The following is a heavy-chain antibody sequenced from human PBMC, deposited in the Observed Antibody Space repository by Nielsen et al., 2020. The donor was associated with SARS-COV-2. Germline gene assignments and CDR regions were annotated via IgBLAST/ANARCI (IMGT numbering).Heavy chain of an antibody. Sequence: GESLNISCQGSGYTFTSYWIGWVRQMPGKGLEWMGVIYPRDSDTRYNPSFQGQVTISADTSISTVYLQWSGLKASDSAMYYCARNTYGGSTDYWGQGTLVTVSS. D-gene: IGHD4-23*01. J-gene: IGHJ4*02. CDR1: GYTFTSYW. V-gene: IGHV5-51*01. CDR2: IYPRDSDT. CDR3: ARNTYGGSTDY.